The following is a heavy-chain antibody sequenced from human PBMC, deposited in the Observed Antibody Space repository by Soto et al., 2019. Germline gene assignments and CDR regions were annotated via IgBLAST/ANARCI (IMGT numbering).Heavy chain of an antibody. Sequence: PGGSLRLSCAASGFTFSDYYMSWIRQAPGKGLEWVSYISSSSSYTNYADSVKGRFTISRDNAKNSLYLQMNSLRAEDTAVYYCARRQEYQLSGYGMDVWGQGTTVTV. J-gene: IGHJ6*02. V-gene: IGHV3-11*03. CDR2: ISSSSSYT. D-gene: IGHD2-2*01. CDR3: ARRQEYQLSGYGMDV. CDR1: GFTFSDYY.